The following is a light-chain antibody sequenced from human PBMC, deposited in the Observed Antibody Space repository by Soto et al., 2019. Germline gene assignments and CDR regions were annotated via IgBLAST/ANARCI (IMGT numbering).Light chain of an antibody. Sequence: QSALTQPASVPGSPGQSITISCTGTSSDVGGYNYVSWYQQHPGKAPKLMIYDVSNRPSGVSNRFSGSKSGNTASLTISGLQAEDEADYYCSSYTSSSTFGVFGGGTKVTVL. J-gene: IGLJ3*02. V-gene: IGLV2-14*01. CDR3: SSYTSSSTFGV. CDR1: SSDVGGYNY. CDR2: DVS.